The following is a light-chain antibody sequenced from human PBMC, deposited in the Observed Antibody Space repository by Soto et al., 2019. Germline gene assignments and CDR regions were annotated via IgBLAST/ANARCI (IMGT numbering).Light chain of an antibody. Sequence: QSALTQSASVSGSPGQSITISCTGTSSDVGSHNLVSWYQHHPGKVPKFMIYDVTKRPSGVSNRSSGSKSGNTASLTISGLQAEDEADYYCCSYAGSSTVVFGGGTKLTVL. CDR3: CSYAGSSTVV. CDR1: SSDVGSHNL. V-gene: IGLV2-23*02. J-gene: IGLJ2*01. CDR2: DVT.